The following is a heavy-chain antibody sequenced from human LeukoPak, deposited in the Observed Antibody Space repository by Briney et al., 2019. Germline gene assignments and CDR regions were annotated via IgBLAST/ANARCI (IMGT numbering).Heavy chain of an antibody. D-gene: IGHD3-3*01. Sequence: VASVKVSCKASGYTFTSYGISWVRQAPGQGLEWMGWISAYNGNTNYAQKLQGRVTMTTDTSTSTAYMELRSLRSDDTAVYYCARESTGYDFWSGYTHYYYYMDVWGKGTTVTVSS. CDR2: ISAYNGNT. V-gene: IGHV1-18*01. CDR1: GYTFTSYG. J-gene: IGHJ6*03. CDR3: ARESTGYDFWSGYTHYYYYMDV.